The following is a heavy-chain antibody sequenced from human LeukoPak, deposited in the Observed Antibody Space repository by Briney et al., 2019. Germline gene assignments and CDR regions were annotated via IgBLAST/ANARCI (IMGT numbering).Heavy chain of an antibody. CDR3: ARDRYNWNDGLDY. CDR2: ISYDGSNK. CDR1: GFTFSSSG. Sequence: AGGSLRLSCAASGFTFSSSGMHWVRQAPGKGLEWVAVISYDGSNKYYADSVKGRFTISRDNSKNTLYLQMNSLRAEDTAVYYCARDRYNWNDGLDYWGQGTLVTVSS. D-gene: IGHD1-1*01. J-gene: IGHJ4*02. V-gene: IGHV3-30*03.